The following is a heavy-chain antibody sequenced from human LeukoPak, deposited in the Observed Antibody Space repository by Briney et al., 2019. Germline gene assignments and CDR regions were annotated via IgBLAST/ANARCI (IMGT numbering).Heavy chain of an antibody. CDR3: ARDLEAGLLCSSTSCRSQTYNWFDP. V-gene: IGHV1-18*01. CDR2: ISAYNGNT. CDR1: GHIFTSYG. Sequence: ASVKVSCKVSGHIFTSYGISWVRQAPAQGLEWMGWISAYNGNTHYAQKLQGRVTMTTDTSTSTAYMELRSLRSDDTAVYYCARDLEAGLLCSSTSCRSQTYNWFDPWGQGTLVTVSS. D-gene: IGHD2-2*01. J-gene: IGHJ5*02.